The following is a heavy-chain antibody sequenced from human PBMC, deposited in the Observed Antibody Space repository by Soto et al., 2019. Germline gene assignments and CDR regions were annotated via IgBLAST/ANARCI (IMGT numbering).Heavy chain of an antibody. CDR2: IYYSGST. Sequence: SETLSLTCTVSGGSISSGGYYWSWIRQHPGKGLEWIGYIYYSGSTYYNPSLKSRVTISVDTSKNQFSLKLSSVTAADTAVYYCARANILTGYYNYYYYGMDVWGQGTTVTVSS. D-gene: IGHD3-9*01. V-gene: IGHV4-31*03. CDR1: GGSISSGGYY. J-gene: IGHJ6*02. CDR3: ARANILTGYYNYYYYGMDV.